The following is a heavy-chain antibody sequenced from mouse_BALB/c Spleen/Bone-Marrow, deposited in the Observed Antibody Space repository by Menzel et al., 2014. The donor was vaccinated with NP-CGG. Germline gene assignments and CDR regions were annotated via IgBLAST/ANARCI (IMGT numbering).Heavy chain of an antibody. CDR3: ARYYYGTLLDY. Sequence: EVQLQESGAELVKSGASVKLSCTASGFNIKDTYMHWVKQRPEQGLEWIGRIDPANGNTKYDPKFQGKATITADTSSNTAYLQLSSLTSEDTAVYYCARYYYGTLLDYWGQGTTLSVPS. J-gene: IGHJ2*01. V-gene: IGHV14-3*02. D-gene: IGHD1-1*01. CDR1: GFNIKDTY. CDR2: IDPANGNT.